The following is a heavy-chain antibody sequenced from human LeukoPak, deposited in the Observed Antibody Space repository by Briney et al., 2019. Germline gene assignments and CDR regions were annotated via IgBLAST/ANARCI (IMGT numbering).Heavy chain of an antibody. V-gene: IGHV3-48*03. D-gene: IGHD3-10*01. CDR1: GFTFSTYE. CDR2: ISGRGSST. J-gene: IGHJ6*02. CDR3: ARDGGMVRGVINYYYGMDV. Sequence: GGSLRLSCAASGFTFSTYEMDWVRQAPGKELEWVSYISGRGSSTYYADSVKGRFTISRDTSKNTVYLQMSSLRAEDTAVYYCARDGGMVRGVINYYYGMDVWGQGTTVTVSS.